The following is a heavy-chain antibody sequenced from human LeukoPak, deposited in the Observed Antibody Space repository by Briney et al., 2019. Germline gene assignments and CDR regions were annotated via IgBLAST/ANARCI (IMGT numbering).Heavy chain of an antibody. V-gene: IGHV3-53*01. CDR1: GFTVSSNS. Sequence: GGSLRLSCTVSGFTVSSNSMSWVRQAPGKGLEWVSFIYSAGSTHYSDSVKGRFTISIDNSKNTLYLQMNSLRAEGTAVYYCARRAGAYTHPYDYWGQGTLVTVSS. CDR3: ARRAGAYTHPYDY. J-gene: IGHJ4*02. D-gene: IGHD3-16*01. CDR2: IYSAGST.